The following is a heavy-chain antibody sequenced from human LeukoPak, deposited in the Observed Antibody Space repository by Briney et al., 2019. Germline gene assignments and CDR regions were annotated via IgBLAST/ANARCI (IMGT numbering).Heavy chain of an antibody. CDR1: GFTFSDYY. CDR2: ISSSGSTI. D-gene: IGHD2-2*01. V-gene: IGHV3-11*01. CDR3: ARAGARKYYIVVVLAAADY. Sequence: GGSLRLSCAASGFTFSDYYMSWIRQAPGKGREWVSYISSSGSTIYYADSVKGRFTISRDNAKNSLYLQMNSLRAEDTAVYYCARAGARKYYIVVVLAAADYWGQGTLVTVSS. J-gene: IGHJ4*02.